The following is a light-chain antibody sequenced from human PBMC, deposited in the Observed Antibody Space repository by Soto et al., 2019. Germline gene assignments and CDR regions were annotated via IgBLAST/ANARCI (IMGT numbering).Light chain of an antibody. CDR1: QSISTY. Sequence: DIQMSQSPSSLSASIGDRITITWRASQSISTYLNWYQQKPGKAPRLLIYGASTLQNGVPSRFSVSGSATDYTLTISSLQPEDFATYYCQQSFITPPLTFGGGTTVEMK. CDR3: QQSFITPPLT. CDR2: GAS. V-gene: IGKV1-39*01. J-gene: IGKJ4*01.